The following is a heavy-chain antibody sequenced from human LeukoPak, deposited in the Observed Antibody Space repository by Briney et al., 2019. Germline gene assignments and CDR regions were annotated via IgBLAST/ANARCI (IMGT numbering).Heavy chain of an antibody. CDR1: GGTXSSYA. CDR3: ARGYDSSGYYSNWFDP. CDR2: IIPIFGTA. V-gene: IGHV1-69*13. J-gene: IGHJ5*02. Sequence: GASVKVSCKASGGTXSSYAISGVRQAPGQGLEWMGGIIPIFGTANYAQKFQGRVTITADESTSTAYMELSSLRSEDTAVYYCARGYDSSGYYSNWFDPWGQGTLVTVSS. D-gene: IGHD3-22*01.